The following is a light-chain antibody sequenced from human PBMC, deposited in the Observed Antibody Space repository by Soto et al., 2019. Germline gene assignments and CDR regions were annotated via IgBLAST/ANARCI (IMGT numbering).Light chain of an antibody. J-gene: IGLJ3*02. CDR3: QAFDNSLSASGV. CDR2: GNS. CDR1: SSNIGAGYD. V-gene: IGLV1-40*01. Sequence: QSVLTQPPSVSGAPGQRVTISCTGSSSNIGAGYDVHWYQQLPGTAPKLLIHGNSNRPSGVPDRFAGSKSGTSASLAIIGLRVEDEGIYYCQAFDNSLSASGVFGGGTKVTVL.